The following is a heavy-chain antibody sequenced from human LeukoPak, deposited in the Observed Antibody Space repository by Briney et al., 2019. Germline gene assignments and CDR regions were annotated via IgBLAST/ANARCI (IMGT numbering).Heavy chain of an antibody. CDR3: ARGAQNYDFWSGYLNYFDY. D-gene: IGHD3-3*01. J-gene: IGHJ4*02. V-gene: IGHV3-53*01. CDR1: GFIVSNSY. Sequence: GGSLRLSCAASGFIVSNSYMSWVRQAPGKGLEWVSVLHTGGRTFYADSVMGRFTISTDNSKNTLFLQMNSLRAEDTAVYYCARGAQNYDFWSGYLNYFDYWGQGTLVTVSS. CDR2: LHTGGRT.